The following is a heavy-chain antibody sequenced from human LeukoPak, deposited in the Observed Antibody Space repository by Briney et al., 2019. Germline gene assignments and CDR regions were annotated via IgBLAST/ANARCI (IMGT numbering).Heavy chain of an antibody. CDR3: ARELLYYFDY. Sequence: PSETLSLTCTVSGYSISSGYYWGWIRQPPGKGLEWIGSIYHSGSTYYNPSLKSRVTISVDTSKNQFSLKLSSVTAADTAVYYCARELLYYFDYWGQGTLVTVSS. J-gene: IGHJ4*02. V-gene: IGHV4-38-2*02. CDR1: GYSISSGYY. CDR2: IYHSGST.